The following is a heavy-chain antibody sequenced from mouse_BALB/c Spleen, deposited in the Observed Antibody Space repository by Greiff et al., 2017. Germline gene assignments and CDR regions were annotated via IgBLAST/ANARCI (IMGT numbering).Heavy chain of an antibody. CDR2: IWSGGST. Sequence: VQVVESGPGLVQPSQSLSITCTVSGFSLTSYGVHWVRQSPGKGLEWLGVIWSGGSTDYNAAFISRLSISKDNSKSQVFFKMNSLQANDTAIYYCARNNYGSSFSYYAMDYWGQGTSVTVSS. J-gene: IGHJ4*01. CDR1: GFSLTSYG. V-gene: IGHV2-2*02. D-gene: IGHD1-1*01. CDR3: ARNNYGSSFSYYAMDY.